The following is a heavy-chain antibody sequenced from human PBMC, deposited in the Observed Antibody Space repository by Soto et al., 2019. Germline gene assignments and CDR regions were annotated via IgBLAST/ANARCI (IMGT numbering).Heavy chain of an antibody. CDR2: ISYDGSNK. V-gene: IGHV3-30*18. D-gene: IGHD2-21*02. CDR3: AKGVSDLPTN. CDR1: GFTFSSYG. J-gene: IGHJ6*02. Sequence: QVQLVESGGGVVQPGRSLRLSCAASGFTFSSYGMHWVRQAPGKGLEWVAVISYDGSNKYYADSVKGRFTISRDNSKNTLYLQLNSMRAEDTAVYYCAKGVSDLPTNWGQGTTVTVSS.